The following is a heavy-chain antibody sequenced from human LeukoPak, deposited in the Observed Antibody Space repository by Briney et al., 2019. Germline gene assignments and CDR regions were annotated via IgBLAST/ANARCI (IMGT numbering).Heavy chain of an antibody. V-gene: IGHV3-23*01. CDR2: ISGSGGST. Sequence: PGGSLRLSCAASGFTFSSYAMSWVRQAPGKGLEWVSAISGSGGSTYYADSVKGRFTISRDNSKNSLYLQMNSLRAEDTAVYYCARSITMVRGVIENYFDYWGQGTLVTVSS. D-gene: IGHD3-10*01. CDR3: ARSITMVRGVIENYFDY. CDR1: GFTFSSYA. J-gene: IGHJ4*02.